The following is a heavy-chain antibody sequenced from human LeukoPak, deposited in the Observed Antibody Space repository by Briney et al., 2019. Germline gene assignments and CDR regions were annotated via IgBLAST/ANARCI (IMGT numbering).Heavy chain of an antibody. V-gene: IGHV4-59*01. J-gene: IGHJ1*01. Sequence: PSETLSLTCTVSGGSISTYYWNWIRQPPGKGLEWNGYIYHSGSTNYNPSLQSRVAISVDTSKNQFSLNLNSVTAADTAVYYCARGGAARLHFQNWGQGTLVTVSS. CDR2: IYHSGST. D-gene: IGHD6-6*01. CDR1: GGSISTYY. CDR3: ARGGAARLHFQN.